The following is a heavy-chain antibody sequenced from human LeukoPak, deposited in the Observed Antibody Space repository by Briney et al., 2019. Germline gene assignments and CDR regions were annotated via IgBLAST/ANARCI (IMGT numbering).Heavy chain of an antibody. V-gene: IGHV1-3*01. Sequence: ASVKVSCKASGYTFTSYAMHWVRQAPGQRLEWMGRINAGNGNTKYSQKFQGRVTITRDTSASTAYMELSSLRSEDTAVYYCASVNWNGADTDYYYYYGMDVWGQGTTVTVSS. CDR3: ASVNWNGADTDYYYYYGMDV. D-gene: IGHD1-1*01. J-gene: IGHJ6*02. CDR2: INAGNGNT. CDR1: GYTFTSYA.